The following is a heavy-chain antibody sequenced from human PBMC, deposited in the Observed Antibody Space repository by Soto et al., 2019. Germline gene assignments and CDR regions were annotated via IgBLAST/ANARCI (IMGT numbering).Heavy chain of an antibody. CDR1: GGSISSGDYY. J-gene: IGHJ4*02. D-gene: IGHD4-17*01. Sequence: ASETLSLTCTVSGGSISSGDYYWSWIRQHPGKGLEWIGYIYYSGSTYYNPSLKSRVTISVDTSKNQFSLKLSSVTAADTAVYYCARAAKAGYGGNLDYWGQGTLVTVSS. CDR3: ARAAKAGYGGNLDY. CDR2: IYYSGST. V-gene: IGHV4-31*03.